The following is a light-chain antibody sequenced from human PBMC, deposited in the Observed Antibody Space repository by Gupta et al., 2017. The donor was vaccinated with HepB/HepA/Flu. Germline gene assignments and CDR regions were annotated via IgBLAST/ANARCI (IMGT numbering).Light chain of an antibody. CDR2: GAS. CDR1: HTVRTKS. CDR3: QQYGSSPGT. Sequence: EIVLTQSPGTLSLSPGETAIFSCRASHTVRTKSLAWYQQKPGQAPRLLIYGASTRATGTPDRFSGSGSGTDFILTINRLEPEDFAVYHCQQYGSSPGTFGQGTRLEIK. V-gene: IGKV3-20*01. J-gene: IGKJ5*01.